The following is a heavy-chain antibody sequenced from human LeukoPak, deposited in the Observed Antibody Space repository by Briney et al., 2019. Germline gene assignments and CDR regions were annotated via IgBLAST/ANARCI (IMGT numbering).Heavy chain of an antibody. CDR3: ARQGHQAYDSSGYYYPAGFDY. CDR2: INHSGST. V-gene: IGHV4-34*01. Sequence: SGALSLTCAVYGGSFSGYYWSWIRQPPGKGLEWIGEINHSGSTNYNPSLKSRVTISVDTSKNQFSLKLSSVTAADTAMYYCARQGHQAYDSSGYYYPAGFDYWGQGTLVTVSS. CDR1: GGSFSGYY. D-gene: IGHD3-22*01. J-gene: IGHJ4*02.